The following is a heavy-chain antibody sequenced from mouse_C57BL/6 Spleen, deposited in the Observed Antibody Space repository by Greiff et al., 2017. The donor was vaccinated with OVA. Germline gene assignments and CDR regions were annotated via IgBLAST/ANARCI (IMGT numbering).Heavy chain of an antibody. Sequence: QVQLKESGPGLVQPSQSLSITCTVSGFSLTSYGVHWVRQSPGKGLEWLGVIWSGGRPDYNAAFISNLCISKDHSKSHVFFKMNSLQADDTAIYDCARKGTGPFDYWGQGTTLTGSS. D-gene: IGHD4-1*01. CDR3: ARKGTGPFDY. J-gene: IGHJ2*01. V-gene: IGHV2-2*01. CDR2: IWSGGRP. CDR1: GFSLTSYG.